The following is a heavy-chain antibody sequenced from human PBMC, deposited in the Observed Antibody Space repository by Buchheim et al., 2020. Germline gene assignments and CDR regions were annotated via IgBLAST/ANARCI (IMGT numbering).Heavy chain of an antibody. CDR1: GGSISSYY. CDR3: ARDLDSCWHFDY. CDR2: IYYSGST. V-gene: IGHV4-59*01. Sequence: QVQLQESGPGLVKPSETLSLACTVSGGSISSYYWSWIRQPPGKGLEWIGYIYYSGSTNYNPSLKSRVTISVDTSKNQFSLKLSSVTAADTAVYYCARDLDSCWHFDYWGQGTL. D-gene: IGHD6-19*01. J-gene: IGHJ4*02.